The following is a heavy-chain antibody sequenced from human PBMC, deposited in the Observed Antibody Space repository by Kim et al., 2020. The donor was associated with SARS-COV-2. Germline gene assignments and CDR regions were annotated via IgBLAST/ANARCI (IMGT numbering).Heavy chain of an antibody. V-gene: IGHV3-49*02. D-gene: IGHD2-21*01. CDR3: TRRREIAYSYHGMDV. J-gene: IGHJ6*02. Sequence: APVKGRFIISRDDSKSIAYMQMNSLKAEDTAVYYCTRRREIAYSYHGMDVWGQGTTVTVSS.